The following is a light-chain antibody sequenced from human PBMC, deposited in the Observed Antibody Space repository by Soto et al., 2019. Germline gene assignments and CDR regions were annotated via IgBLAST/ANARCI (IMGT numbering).Light chain of an antibody. CDR2: SNN. J-gene: IGLJ3*02. CDR1: ASNIGSNS. Sequence: QSVLTQPPSASGAPGQRVTISCSGSASNIGSNSVNWYQQLPGTAPRLLIYSNNQRPSGVPDRFSGSKSGTSASLAISGLQSEDEADYYCAAWDDGFLWVFGGGNKLTVL. V-gene: IGLV1-44*01. CDR3: AAWDDGFLWV.